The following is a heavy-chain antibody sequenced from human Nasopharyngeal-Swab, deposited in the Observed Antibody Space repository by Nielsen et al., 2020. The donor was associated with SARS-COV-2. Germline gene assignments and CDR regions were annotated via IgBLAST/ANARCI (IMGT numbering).Heavy chain of an antibody. V-gene: IGHV4-31*03. Sequence: SETLSLTCTVSGGSISSGGYYWSWIRQHPGKGLEWIGYIYYSGSTYYNPSLKSRVTISVDTSKNQFSLKLSSVTAADTAVYYCARESDSSGSPIDYWGQGTLVTVSS. D-gene: IGHD3-22*01. CDR1: GGSISSGGYY. CDR3: ARESDSSGSPIDY. J-gene: IGHJ4*02. CDR2: IYYSGST.